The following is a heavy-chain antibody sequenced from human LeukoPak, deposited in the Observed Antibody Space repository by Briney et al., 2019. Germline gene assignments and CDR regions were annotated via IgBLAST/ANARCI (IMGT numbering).Heavy chain of an antibody. CDR3: ARVFRGSSPPTRGY. J-gene: IGHJ4*02. V-gene: IGHV3-48*03. Sequence: GGSLRLSCEASGFTFSPYEMIWVRQAPGKGLEWISYISSSGSVTFYADSVRGRSIISRDNAKSSLYLQMNSLRSDDTAVYYCARVFRGSSPPTRGYWGQGTLVTVSP. CDR1: GFTFSPYE. D-gene: IGHD1-26*01. CDR2: ISSSGSVT.